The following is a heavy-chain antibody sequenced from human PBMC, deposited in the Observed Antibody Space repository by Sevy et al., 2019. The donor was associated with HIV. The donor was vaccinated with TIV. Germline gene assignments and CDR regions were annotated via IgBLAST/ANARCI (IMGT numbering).Heavy chain of an antibody. J-gene: IGHJ4*02. CDR3: ARSNDY. CDR2: IYYGGST. CDR1: GGSISNSTYC. Sequence: SETLSLTFTVSGGSISNSTYCWGWIRQPPGKGLELIGTIYYGGSTYYNPSLKSRVTISVDTSKNQFSLKLSSVTAADTAVYYCARSNDYWGQGTLVTVSS. V-gene: IGHV4-39*01.